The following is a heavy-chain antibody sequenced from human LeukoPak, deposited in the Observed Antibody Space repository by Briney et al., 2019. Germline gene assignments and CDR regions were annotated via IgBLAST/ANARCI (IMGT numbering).Heavy chain of an antibody. CDR1: RFSLSSYW. D-gene: IGHD3-16*01. Sequence: GGSLRLSCVGSRFSLSSYWMSWVRQAPGKGLEWVANIKQDGNVKQYVDSVKGRFTISRDNAKNSVYVEMNDLRVEDTAVYFCAAGDTFDIWGQGTLVTVSS. CDR2: IKQDGNVK. CDR3: AAGDTFDI. V-gene: IGHV3-7*01. J-gene: IGHJ3*02.